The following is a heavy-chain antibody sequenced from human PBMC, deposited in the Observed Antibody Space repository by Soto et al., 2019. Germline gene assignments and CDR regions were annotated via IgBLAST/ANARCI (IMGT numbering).Heavy chain of an antibody. J-gene: IGHJ4*02. D-gene: IGHD6-19*01. V-gene: IGHV4-59*01. CDR2: IYYSGST. CDR3: ASGQQWLVPYYFDY. Sequence: SETLSLTCTVSGGSISSYYWSWIRQPPGKGLEWIGYIYYSGSTNYNPSLKSRVTISVDTSKNQFSLKLSSVTAADTAVYYCASGQQWLVPYYFDYWGQGTLVTVSS. CDR1: GGSISSYY.